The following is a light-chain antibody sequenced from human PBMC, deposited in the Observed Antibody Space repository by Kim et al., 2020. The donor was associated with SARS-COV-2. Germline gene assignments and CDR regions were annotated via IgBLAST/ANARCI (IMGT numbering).Light chain of an antibody. V-gene: IGKV1-5*03. Sequence: DIQMTQSPSTLSASVGDRVTITCRASQSLSTSLSWYQQKPGKAPKLLIYRSSILVSGVPSRFSGSGSGTEFTLTISSLQPDDFATYYCQQYNSYPTTFGQGTRLGL. CDR3: QQYNSYPTT. CDR2: RSS. J-gene: IGKJ5*01. CDR1: QSLSTS.